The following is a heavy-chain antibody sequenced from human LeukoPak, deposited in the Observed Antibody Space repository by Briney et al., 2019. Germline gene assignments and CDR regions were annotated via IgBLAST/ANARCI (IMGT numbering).Heavy chain of an antibody. Sequence: GGSLRLSCVVSGFNSEDHAMHWVRQAPGKGLEWVANIKEDGSEKYYVDSAKGRFTISRDNAKNSLYLQMNSPRAEDTAVYYCGRAMEGWGQGTLVTVSS. CDR2: IKEDGSEK. J-gene: IGHJ4*02. D-gene: IGHD1-1*01. CDR1: GFNSEDHA. V-gene: IGHV3-7*03. CDR3: GRAMEG.